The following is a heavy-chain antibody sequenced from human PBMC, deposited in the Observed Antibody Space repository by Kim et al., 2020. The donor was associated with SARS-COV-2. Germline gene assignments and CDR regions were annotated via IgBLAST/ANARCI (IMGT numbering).Heavy chain of an antibody. D-gene: IGHD2-15*01. J-gene: IGHJ6*02. Sequence: SETLSLTCAVYGGSFSGYYWSWIRQPPGKGLEWIGEINHSGSTNYNPSLKSRVTISVDTSKNQFSLKLSSVTAADTAVYYCARGIVVVVAATWMDVWGQGTTVTVSS. CDR1: GGSFSGYY. CDR3: ARGIVVVVAATWMDV. CDR2: INHSGST. V-gene: IGHV4-34*01.